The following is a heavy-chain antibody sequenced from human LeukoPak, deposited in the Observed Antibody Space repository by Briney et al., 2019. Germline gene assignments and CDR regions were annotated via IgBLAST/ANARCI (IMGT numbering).Heavy chain of an antibody. CDR3: ARGHGGGSSGYYTFDY. D-gene: IGHD3-22*01. Sequence: PGGSLRLSCAASGFTVSSNYMSWVRQAPGKGLEWVSVIYSGGSTYYADSVKGRFTISRDNSKNTLYLQMNSLRAEDTAVYYCARGHGGGSSGYYTFDYWGQGTLVTVSS. CDR1: GFTVSSNY. CDR2: IYSGGST. V-gene: IGHV3-66*01. J-gene: IGHJ4*02.